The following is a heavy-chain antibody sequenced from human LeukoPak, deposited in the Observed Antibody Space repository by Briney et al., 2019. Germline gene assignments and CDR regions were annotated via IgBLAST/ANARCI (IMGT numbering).Heavy chain of an antibody. V-gene: IGHV4-59*12. CDR2: IYYSGST. CDR1: GGSISSYY. CDR3: ARDLFSYYDSSGNAFDI. Sequence: NPSETLSLTCTVSGGSISSYYWSWIRQPPGKGLEWIGYIYYSGSTYYNPSLKSRVTISVDTSKNQFSLKLSSVTAADTAVYYCARDLFSYYDSSGNAFDIWGQGTMVTVSS. J-gene: IGHJ3*02. D-gene: IGHD3-22*01.